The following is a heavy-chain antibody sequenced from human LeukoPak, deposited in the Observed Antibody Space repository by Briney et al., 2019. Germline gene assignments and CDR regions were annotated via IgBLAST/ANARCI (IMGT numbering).Heavy chain of an antibody. CDR3: ARDLGGYSSGSYFYYMDI. V-gene: IGHV4-4*07. D-gene: IGHD5-18*01. Sequence: SETLSLTCTVSGGPISYYYWSWIRQPPGKGLEWIGRIFTGGTTNYNPSLKSRVTMSVDTSENQLSLKLSSVTAADTAVYYCARDLGGYSSGSYFYYMDIWGKGTTVTVSS. J-gene: IGHJ6*03. CDR2: IFTGGTT. CDR1: GGPISYYY.